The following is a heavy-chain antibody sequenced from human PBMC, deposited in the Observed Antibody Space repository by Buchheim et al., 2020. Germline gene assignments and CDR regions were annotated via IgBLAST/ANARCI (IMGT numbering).Heavy chain of an antibody. CDR2: ISSDGSNK. V-gene: IGHV3-30*18. J-gene: IGHJ6*02. Sequence: QVQLVESGGGVVQSGRSLRLSCAASGFTFSSHGMHWVRQAPGKGLEWVAVISSDGSNKYYIDSVKGRFTISRDTSKNTPYLQMSSLRVEDTAVYYCAKDLGYYGSGRGMDVWGQGTT. D-gene: IGHD3-10*01. CDR3: AKDLGYYGSGRGMDV. CDR1: GFTFSSHG.